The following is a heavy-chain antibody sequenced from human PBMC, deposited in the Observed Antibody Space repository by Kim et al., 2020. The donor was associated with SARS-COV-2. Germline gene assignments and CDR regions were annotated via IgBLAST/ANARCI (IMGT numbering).Heavy chain of an antibody. Sequence: SETLSRTCTVSGGSISSSSYYWGWIRQPPGKGLEWIGSIYYSGSTYYNPSLKSRVTISVDTSKNQFSLKLSSVTAADTAVYYCARQYSSGWFDPWGQGTLVTVSS. J-gene: IGHJ5*02. D-gene: IGHD3-22*01. CDR1: GGSISSSSYY. CDR3: ARQYSSGWFDP. CDR2: IYYSGST. V-gene: IGHV4-39*01.